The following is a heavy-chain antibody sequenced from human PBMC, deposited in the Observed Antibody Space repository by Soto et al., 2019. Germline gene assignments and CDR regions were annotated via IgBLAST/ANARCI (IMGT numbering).Heavy chain of an antibody. Sequence: SETLSLTCTVSGGSISSYYWSWIRQPPGKGLEWIGYIYYSGSTNYNPSLKSRVTISVDTSKNQFSLKLSSVTAADTAVYYCARDADYSNYYFDYCGQGTLVTVSS. CDR1: GGSISSYY. CDR2: IYYSGST. V-gene: IGHV4-59*01. D-gene: IGHD4-4*01. J-gene: IGHJ4*02. CDR3: ARDADYSNYYFDY.